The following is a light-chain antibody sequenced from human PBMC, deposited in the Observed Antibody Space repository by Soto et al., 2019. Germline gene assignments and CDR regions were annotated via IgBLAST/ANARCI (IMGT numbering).Light chain of an antibody. CDR2: GAS. J-gene: IGKJ4*01. CDR1: QSVNSLY. Sequence: EIVLTQSPGTLSLSPGERATLSCRASQSVNSLYLAWYQQKPGQAPRLLIDGASSRATGIPDRFSGSGSGTDFTLTISRLEPEDFAVYYCQYYSGSQTFGGGTKVEIK. V-gene: IGKV3-20*01. CDR3: QYYSGSQT.